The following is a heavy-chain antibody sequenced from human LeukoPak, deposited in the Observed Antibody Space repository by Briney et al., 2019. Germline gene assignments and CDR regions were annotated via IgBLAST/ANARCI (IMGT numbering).Heavy chain of an antibody. D-gene: IGHD6-13*01. Sequence: PGGSLRLSCAASGFTFSSYGMHWVRQAPGKGLEWVAVISYDGSNKYYADSVKGRFTISRDNSKNTLYLQMNSLRAEDTAVYYCAKDVSSWYDFGYYYYRMDVWGQGTTVTVSS. CDR2: ISYDGSNK. CDR1: GFTFSSYG. J-gene: IGHJ6*02. V-gene: IGHV3-30*18. CDR3: AKDVSSWYDFGYYYYRMDV.